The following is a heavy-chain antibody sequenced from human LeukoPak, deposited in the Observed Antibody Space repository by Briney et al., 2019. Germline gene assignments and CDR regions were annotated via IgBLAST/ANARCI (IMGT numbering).Heavy chain of an antibody. CDR3: ARPHEGVLFDNWFDP. V-gene: IGHV1-24*01. Sequence: ASVKVSCKVSGYTLTELSMHWVRQAPGKGLEWMGGFDPEDGETIYAQKFQGRVTMTEDTSTDTAYMELSRLRSDDTAVYYCARPHEGVLFDNWFDPWGQGTLVTVSS. D-gene: IGHD3-10*02. CDR2: FDPEDGET. CDR1: GYTLTELS. J-gene: IGHJ5*02.